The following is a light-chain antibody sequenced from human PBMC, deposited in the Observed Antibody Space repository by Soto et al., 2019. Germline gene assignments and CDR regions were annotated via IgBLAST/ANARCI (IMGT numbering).Light chain of an antibody. CDR3: QQRYTIPRT. J-gene: IGKJ4*01. V-gene: IGKV1-39*01. Sequence: SQIPEAPCSMYAYVGDRVTITCRASQSISSYLNWYQQKPGKAPKLLIYTASNLQSGVPSRFGGSGSGTDFTLTISSLQPEDFATYDCQQRYTIPRTFGGRIKV. CDR1: QSISSY. CDR2: TAS.